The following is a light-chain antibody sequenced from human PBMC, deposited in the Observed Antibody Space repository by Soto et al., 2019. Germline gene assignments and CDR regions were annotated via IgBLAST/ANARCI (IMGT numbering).Light chain of an antibody. V-gene: IGKV1-6*01. J-gene: IGKJ1*01. CDR3: LQDHNYPRT. CDR2: AAS. Sequence: AIQMTQSPSSLSASVGDRVTITCRASQDIKNELGWYRQKPGKAPNVLIYAASTLLSGVPSRFSGAGSGTDFTLTISSLQPEDFATYYCLQDHNYPRTFGQGTRVEIK. CDR1: QDIKNE.